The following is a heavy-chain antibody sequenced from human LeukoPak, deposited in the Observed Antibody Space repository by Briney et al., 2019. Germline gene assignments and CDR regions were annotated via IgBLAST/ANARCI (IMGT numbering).Heavy chain of an antibody. V-gene: IGHV1-2*02. CDR1: GYTFTDYY. D-gene: IGHD6-6*01. Sequence: ASVKVSCKASGYTFTDYYMHWVRQAPGQGLEWMGWINPNSGGTNYAQKFQGRVTMTRDTSISTVYMEMSRLRSDDTAVYYCARESVPAVAARRGLNYWGQGTLVAVSS. J-gene: IGHJ4*02. CDR3: ARESVPAVAARRGLNY. CDR2: INPNSGGT.